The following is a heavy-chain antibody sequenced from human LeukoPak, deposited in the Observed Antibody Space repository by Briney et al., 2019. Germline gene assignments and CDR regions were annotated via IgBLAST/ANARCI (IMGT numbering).Heavy chain of an antibody. CDR1: VFTFYDYA. Sequence: GGSLRLSCAASVFTFYDYAMHGVPQAPGKGVERVSGISWNRGSIGYADSVKGRFTISRDNAKNSLYLQMNSLRAEDMALYYCAKGRSGWRDDAFDIWGQGTMVTVSS. D-gene: IGHD2-15*01. J-gene: IGHJ3*02. CDR2: ISWNRGSI. CDR3: AKGRSGWRDDAFDI. V-gene: IGHV3-9*03.